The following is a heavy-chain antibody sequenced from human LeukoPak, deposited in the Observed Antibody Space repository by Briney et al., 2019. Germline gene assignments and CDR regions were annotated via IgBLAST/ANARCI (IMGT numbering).Heavy chain of an antibody. CDR3: ASSDYYDSSGSTFDY. CDR2: IIPIFGTA. V-gene: IGHV1-69*13. Sequence: ASVKVSCKASGGTFISYAISWVRQAPGQGLEWMGGIIPIFGTANYAQKFQGRVTITADESTSTAYMELSSLRSEDTAVYYCASSDYYDSSGSTFDYWGQGTLVTVSS. CDR1: GGTFISYA. J-gene: IGHJ4*02. D-gene: IGHD3-22*01.